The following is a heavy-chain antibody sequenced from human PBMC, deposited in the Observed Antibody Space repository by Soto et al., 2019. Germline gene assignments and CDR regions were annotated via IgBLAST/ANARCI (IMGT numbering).Heavy chain of an antibody. Sequence: ASVKVSCKASGYTFTSYAMHWVRQAPGQRLEWMGWINAGNGNTKYSQKFQGRVTITRDTSASTAYMELSSLRSEDTAVYYCARDADFFYYYYYMDVWGKGTTVPVSS. CDR2: INAGNGNT. J-gene: IGHJ6*03. V-gene: IGHV1-3*01. D-gene: IGHD3-3*01. CDR3: ARDADFFYYYYYMDV. CDR1: GYTFTSYA.